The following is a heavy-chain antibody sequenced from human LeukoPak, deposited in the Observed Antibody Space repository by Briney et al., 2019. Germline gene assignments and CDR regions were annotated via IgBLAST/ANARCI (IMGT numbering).Heavy chain of an antibody. CDR1: GFTFSTYG. Sequence: GRSLRLSCAASGFTFSTYGMHWVRQAPGKGLEWVAVISSDGSDKYYADSVKGRFTISRDNSKNTMYLQMNSLRDEDTAVYYCAKGSATTVVTIDYWGQGTLVTVSS. CDR3: AKGSATTVVTIDY. J-gene: IGHJ4*02. D-gene: IGHD4-23*01. CDR2: ISSDGSDK. V-gene: IGHV3-30*18.